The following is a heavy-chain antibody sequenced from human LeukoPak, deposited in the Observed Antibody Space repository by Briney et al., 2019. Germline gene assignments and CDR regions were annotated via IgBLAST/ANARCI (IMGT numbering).Heavy chain of an antibody. V-gene: IGHV3-21*05. CDR3: AKERPLVGALDL. CDR2: ISSSGTDV. CDR1: GFTFSSYS. J-gene: IGHJ4*02. D-gene: IGHD2-2*01. Sequence: GGSLRLSCAASGFTFSSYSMNWVRQAPGKGLEWVSLISSSGTDVFYADSVGGRFTSSRDNGKNLLFLQMTNLRVEDTGVYYCAKERPLVGALDLWGQGTVVTVSS.